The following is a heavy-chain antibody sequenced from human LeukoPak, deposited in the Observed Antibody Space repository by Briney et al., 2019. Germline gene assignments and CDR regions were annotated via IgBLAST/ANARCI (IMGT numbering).Heavy chain of an antibody. D-gene: IGHD6-19*01. V-gene: IGHV4-34*01. Sequence: SETLSLTCAVYGGSFSGYYWSWIRQPRGKGLEWIGEINHSGSTNYNPSLKSRVTISVDTSKNQFSLKLSSVTAADTAVYYCARHVFWLGPYFDYWGQGTLVTVSS. CDR3: ARHVFWLGPYFDY. CDR1: GGSFSGYY. J-gene: IGHJ4*02. CDR2: INHSGST.